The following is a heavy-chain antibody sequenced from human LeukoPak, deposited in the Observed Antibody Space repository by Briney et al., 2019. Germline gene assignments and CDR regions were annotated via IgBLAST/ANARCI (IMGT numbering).Heavy chain of an antibody. J-gene: IGHJ4*02. V-gene: IGHV3-7*01. D-gene: IGHD3-3*01. Sequence: GGSLRLSCAASGFIFTNYFMSWVRQAPGKGLEWVASIKHDGSEKYYVDSVRGRFTISRDNTMNSLYLQMSSLRAEDTAVYYCAADRGWRTSGYYLYYFEYWGQGTLVTFSS. CDR1: GFIFTNYF. CDR2: IKHDGSEK. CDR3: AADRGWRTSGYYLYYFEY.